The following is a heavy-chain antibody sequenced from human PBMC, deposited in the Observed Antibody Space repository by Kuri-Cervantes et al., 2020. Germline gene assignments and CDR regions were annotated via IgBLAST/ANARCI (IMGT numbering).Heavy chain of an antibody. V-gene: IGHV4-61*01. Sequence: SETLSLTCTVSGGSVSSGSYYWSWIRQPPGRGLEWIGYIYYSGSTNYNPSLKSRVTISVDTSKNQFSLKLSSVTAADTAVYYCARGAADTAMPSFYYYYYYMDVWGKGTTVTVSS. CDR2: IYYSGST. D-gene: IGHD5-18*01. CDR1: GGSVSSGSYY. J-gene: IGHJ6*03. CDR3: ARGAADTAMPSFYYYYYYMDV.